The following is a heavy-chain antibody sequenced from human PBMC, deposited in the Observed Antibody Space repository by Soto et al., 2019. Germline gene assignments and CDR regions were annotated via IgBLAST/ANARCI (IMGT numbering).Heavy chain of an antibody. V-gene: IGHV2-70*01. CDR3: ARIQGSSATGWRYNWFDP. CDR1: GFSLSTSGMC. CDR2: IDWDDDK. J-gene: IGHJ5*02. Sequence: SGPTLVNPTQTLTLTCTFSGFSLSTSGMCVSWIRQPPGKALEWLALIDWDDDKYYSTSLKTRLTISKDTSKNQVVLTMTNMDPVDTATYYCARIQGSSATGWRYNWFDPWGQGTLVTVSS. D-gene: IGHD6-13*01.